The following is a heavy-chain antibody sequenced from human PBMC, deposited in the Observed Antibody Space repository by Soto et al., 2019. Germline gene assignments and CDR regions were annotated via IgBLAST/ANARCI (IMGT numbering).Heavy chain of an antibody. V-gene: IGHV4-31*03. D-gene: IGHD3-22*01. CDR1: GGSIISGGYY. CDR3: ARGPYYYDSSGYYYEAYYYYGMDV. J-gene: IGHJ6*02. CDR2: IYYSGST. Sequence: SETLSLTCTVSGGSIISGGYYWIWIRQHPGKGLEWIGYIYYSGSTYYNPSLKSRVTISVDTSKNQFSLKLSSVTAADTAVYYCARGPYYYDSSGYYYEAYYYYGMDVWGQGTTVTVSS.